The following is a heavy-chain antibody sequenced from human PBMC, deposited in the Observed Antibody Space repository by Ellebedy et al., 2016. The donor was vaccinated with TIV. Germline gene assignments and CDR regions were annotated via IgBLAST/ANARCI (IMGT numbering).Heavy chain of an antibody. V-gene: IGHV3-30*14. CDR2: ISYDGTDK. CDR1: GFTFSRYS. Sequence: PGGSLRLSCAASGFTFSRYSMHWVRQAPGKGLAWVAAISYDGTDKYYADSLKGRFTISSDNSRNSLYLQMNSLITEETAVYYCVRELMLGGLDYWGKGTLVTVSS. CDR3: VRELMLGGLDY. J-gene: IGHJ4*02. D-gene: IGHD1-26*01.